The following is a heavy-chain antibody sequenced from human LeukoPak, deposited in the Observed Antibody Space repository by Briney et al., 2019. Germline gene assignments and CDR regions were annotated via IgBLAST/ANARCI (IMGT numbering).Heavy chain of an antibody. CDR2: INPNSGGT. CDR3: ARGGGRRFGELLHDY. CDR1: GYTFTGYY. V-gene: IGHV1-2*02. D-gene: IGHD3-10*01. J-gene: IGHJ4*02. Sequence: ASVKVSCKASGYTFTGYYIHWVRQAAGHGREWMGWINPNSGGTNYAQKFQGRVTMTRDTSISTAYMELSRLRSDDTAVYYCARGGGRRFGELLHDYWGQGTLVTVSS.